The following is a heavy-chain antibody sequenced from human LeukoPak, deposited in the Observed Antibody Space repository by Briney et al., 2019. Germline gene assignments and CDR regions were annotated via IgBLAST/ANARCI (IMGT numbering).Heavy chain of an antibody. J-gene: IGHJ4*02. Sequence: SSQTLSLTCTVSGDSISSGDYYWSWIRQHPERGLEWIGYIYYSGSTFYNPSLKSRVIMSVDTSKNQFSLKLSSVTAADTAVYYCARQMGVGVWALDYWGQGALVTVSS. D-gene: IGHD3-16*01. V-gene: IGHV4-31*03. CDR2: IYYSGST. CDR3: ARQMGVGVWALDY. CDR1: GDSISSGDYY.